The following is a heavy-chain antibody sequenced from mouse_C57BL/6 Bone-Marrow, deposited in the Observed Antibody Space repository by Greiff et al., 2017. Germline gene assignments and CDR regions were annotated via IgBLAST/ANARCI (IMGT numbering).Heavy chain of an antibody. J-gene: IGHJ1*03. CDR2: LRNKANGYTT. CDR3: ARYYGSSPWYFDV. V-gene: IGHV7-3*01. D-gene: IGHD1-1*01. Sequence: EVMLVESGGGLVQPGGSLSLSCAASGFTFTDYYMSWVRQPPGKALEWLGFLRNKANGYTTEYSASVKGRFTISRDNSQSILYLQMNALRAEDSATYYCARYYGSSPWYFDVWGTGTTVTVSS. CDR1: GFTFTDYY.